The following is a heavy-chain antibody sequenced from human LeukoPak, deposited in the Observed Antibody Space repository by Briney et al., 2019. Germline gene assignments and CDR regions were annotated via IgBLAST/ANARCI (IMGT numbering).Heavy chain of an antibody. CDR1: GYSINSGYY. CDR2: IYHSGST. D-gene: IGHD3-3*01. J-gene: IGHJ3*02. V-gene: IGHV4-38-2*01. CDR3: ARQGGYDFWSGYAFDI. Sequence: PSETLSLTCAVSGYSINSGYYWGWIRPPPGKGLEWIGIIYHSGSTYYNPSLKSRATISVDTSKNHFSLQLSSVTAADTAVYYCARQGGYDFWSGYAFDIWGQGTMVTVSS.